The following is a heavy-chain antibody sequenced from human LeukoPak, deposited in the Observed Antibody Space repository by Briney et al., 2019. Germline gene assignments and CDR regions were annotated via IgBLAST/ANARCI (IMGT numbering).Heavy chain of an antibody. V-gene: IGHV3-13*01. Sequence: PGGSLRLSCAASGFTLSDYDTHWVRQATGKGLEWVSAIGTAGDTYYTGSVKGRFTISRENAKNSLYLQMNSLRAGDTAVYYCARVAKERVGGVYCFDYWGQGTLVTVSS. CDR3: ARVAKERVGGVYCFDY. J-gene: IGHJ4*02. CDR2: IGTAGDT. D-gene: IGHD1-1*01. CDR1: GFTLSDYD.